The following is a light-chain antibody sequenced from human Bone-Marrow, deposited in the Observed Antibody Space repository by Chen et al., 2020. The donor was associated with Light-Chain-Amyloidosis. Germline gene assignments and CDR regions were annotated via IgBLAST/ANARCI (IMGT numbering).Light chain of an antibody. CDR3: QVWDRSSDRPV. CDR2: DDS. Sequence: SYVLTQPSSVSVAPGQTAPIACGGNNIGSTSVPWFQQTPGQAPLLVGYDDSDRPSGIPERLSGSNPGNTATLTISSVEAGDEADYYCQVWDRSSDRPVFGGGTKLTVL. CDR1: NIGSTS. J-gene: IGLJ3*02. V-gene: IGLV3-21*02.